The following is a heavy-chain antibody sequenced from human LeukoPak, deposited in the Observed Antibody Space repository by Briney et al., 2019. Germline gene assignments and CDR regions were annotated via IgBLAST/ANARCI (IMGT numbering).Heavy chain of an antibody. D-gene: IGHD3-16*01. CDR3: VRGSTLRHYQY. J-gene: IGHJ4*02. CDR2: IYYSGST. Sequence: SEALSLTCTVSGGSISSSTYYWGWIRRPPGKGLEWIGSIYYSGSTYYNPSLKSRVTVSVDTSKNQFSLNLSSVTAADTAVYYCVRGSTLRHYQYWGQGTLVTVSS. V-gene: IGHV4-39*01. CDR1: GGSISSSTYY.